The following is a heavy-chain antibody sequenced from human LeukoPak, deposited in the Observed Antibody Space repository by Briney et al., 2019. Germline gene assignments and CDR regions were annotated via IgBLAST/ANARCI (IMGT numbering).Heavy chain of an antibody. V-gene: IGHV4-34*01. CDR1: GGSFSGYY. J-gene: IGHJ5*02. D-gene: IGHD3-10*01. CDR2: INHSGST. CDR3: ARPPAVMVRGAPSFDP. Sequence: ASETLSLTCTVYGGSFSGYYWSWIRQPPGKGLEWIGEINHSGSTNYNPSLKSRVTISVDTSKNQFSLKLSSVTAADTAVYYCARPPAVMVRGAPSFDPWGQGTLVTVSS.